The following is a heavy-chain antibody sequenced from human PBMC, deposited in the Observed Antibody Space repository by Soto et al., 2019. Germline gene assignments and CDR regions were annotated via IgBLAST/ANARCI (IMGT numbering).Heavy chain of an antibody. J-gene: IGHJ6*02. D-gene: IGHD6-13*01. CDR3: ARGGGIAAAAYYYYGMDV. Sequence: SETLSLTCAVYGGSFSGYYWSWIRQPPGKGLEWIGEINHSGSTNYNPSLKSRVTISVDTSKNQLSLKLSSVTAADTAVYYCARGGGIAAAAYYYYGMDVWGQGTTVTVSS. CDR1: GGSFSGYY. CDR2: INHSGST. V-gene: IGHV4-34*01.